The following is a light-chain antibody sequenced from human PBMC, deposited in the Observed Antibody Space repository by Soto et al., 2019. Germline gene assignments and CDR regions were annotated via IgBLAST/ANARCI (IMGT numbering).Light chain of an antibody. J-gene: IGKJ2*01. CDR3: QQYYSTPWF. Sequence: DIVMTQSPDSLAVSLGERATINYKSSQSVLYSSNNKNYLAWYQQKPGQSPKLLIYWASTRESGVPDRFSGSGSGTDFTLTISSLQAEDVAVYYCQQYYSTPWFFGQGTKLEIK. CDR1: QSVLYSSNNKNY. CDR2: WAS. V-gene: IGKV4-1*01.